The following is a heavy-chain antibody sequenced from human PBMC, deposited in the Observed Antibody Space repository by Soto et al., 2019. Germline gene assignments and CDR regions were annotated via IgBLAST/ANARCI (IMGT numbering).Heavy chain of an antibody. CDR2: TIPIYKTT. CDR1: GGSFSNYL. Sequence: QVQLIQSGAEVKKPGSSVKVSCKASGGSFSNYLISWVRQAPGQGLEWMGGTIPIYKTTNYAQKFQGRITIIADDSTATAYMDLSNLIADDTAVYYCGRGSPKVTANSYYYAMDVWGQGTTVTVSS. CDR3: GRGSPKVTANSYYYAMDV. V-gene: IGHV1-69*12. D-gene: IGHD2-21*02. J-gene: IGHJ6*02.